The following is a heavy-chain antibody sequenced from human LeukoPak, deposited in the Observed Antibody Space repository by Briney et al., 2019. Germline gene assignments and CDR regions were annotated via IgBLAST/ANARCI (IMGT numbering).Heavy chain of an antibody. CDR2: IYYSGST. Sequence: PSETLSIICTVSGGSISSSSYYWGWIRQPPGKGVEWIGSIYYSGSTYYNPSLKSRVTISVDTSKNQFSLKLSSVTAADTAVYYCARLSIAAAEDYWGQGTLVTVSS. V-gene: IGHV4-39*01. CDR1: GGSISSSSYY. CDR3: ARLSIAAAEDY. D-gene: IGHD6-13*01. J-gene: IGHJ4*02.